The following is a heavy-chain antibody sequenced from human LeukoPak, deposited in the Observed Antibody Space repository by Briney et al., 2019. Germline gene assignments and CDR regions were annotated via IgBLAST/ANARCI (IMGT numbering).Heavy chain of an antibody. CDR3: ARGLSGYASSLGY. J-gene: IGHJ4*02. CDR2: INSDGSST. D-gene: IGHD6-6*01. V-gene: IGHV3-74*01. Sequence: GGSLRLSRAASGFTFSSYWMHWVRQAPGKGLVWVSRINSDGSSTSYADSVRGRFSISRDNAKNTLCLQMNSLRAEDTAVYYCARGLSGYASSLGYWGQGTLVTVSA. CDR1: GFTFSSYW.